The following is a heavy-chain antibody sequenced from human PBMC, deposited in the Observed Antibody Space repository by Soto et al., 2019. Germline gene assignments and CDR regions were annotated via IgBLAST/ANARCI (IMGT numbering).Heavy chain of an antibody. CDR3: ARWGYYASSGYLDY. Sequence: QVQLQESGPGLVKPSETLSLTCTDSAGAISSYYWSWIRQPPGKGLEWIGYIYYSGSTNYNPSLKSRVTISVDTSKNQFSLKLSSVTAADTAVYYCARWGYYASSGYLDYWGQATLVTVSS. D-gene: IGHD3-22*01. CDR2: IYYSGST. J-gene: IGHJ4*02. V-gene: IGHV4-59*01. CDR1: AGAISSYY.